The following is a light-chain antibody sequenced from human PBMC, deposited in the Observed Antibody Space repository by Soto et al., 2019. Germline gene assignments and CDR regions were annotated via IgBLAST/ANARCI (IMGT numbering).Light chain of an antibody. Sequence: IQMTQSPSSLSASVGDRVTITCRASQSISSYLNWYQQKPGKAPKLLIYDASSLESGVPSRFSGSGSGTDFTLTISSLQPEDFATYYCQQFNNYPWTFGQGTKVDI. CDR1: QSISSY. V-gene: IGKV1D-13*01. CDR3: QQFNNYPWT. J-gene: IGKJ1*01. CDR2: DAS.